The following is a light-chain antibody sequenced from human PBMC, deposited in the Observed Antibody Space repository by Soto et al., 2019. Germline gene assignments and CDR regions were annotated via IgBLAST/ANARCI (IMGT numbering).Light chain of an antibody. V-gene: IGKV3-15*01. J-gene: IGKJ4*01. CDR2: AAS. CDR3: QQYQNWPPLT. CDR1: QSVKTN. Sequence: EIVMTQSPATLSVSPGERATLSCRASQSVKTNLAWYQQKPGQAPRLLIYAASTRATGIPARFSGSGSGTEFTLTISSLQSEDLAVYYCQQYQNWPPLTFGGGTKVEI.